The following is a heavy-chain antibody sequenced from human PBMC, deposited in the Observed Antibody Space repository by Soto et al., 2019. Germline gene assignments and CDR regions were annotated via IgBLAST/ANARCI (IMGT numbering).Heavy chain of an antibody. J-gene: IGHJ3*02. Sequence: KPSETLSLTCTVSGGSVSSGAYYWTWIRQRPGKGLEWIGYIYYSGSTYYSPPLKSRLSISLDTSKNQFSLRLSSVTAADTAMYYCARARLRAVYAFDIWGQGTMVTVSS. CDR3: ARARLRAVYAFDI. D-gene: IGHD5-12*01. CDR2: IYYSGST. V-gene: IGHV4-31*03. CDR1: GGSVSSGAYY.